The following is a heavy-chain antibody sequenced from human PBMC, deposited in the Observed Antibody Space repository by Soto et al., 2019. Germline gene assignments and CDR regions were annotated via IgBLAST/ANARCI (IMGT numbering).Heavy chain of an antibody. V-gene: IGHV4-39*01. D-gene: IGHD6-19*01. Sequence: ETLSLTCTVSGGSISSSSYYWGWIRQPPGKGLEWIGSIYYSGSTYYNPSLKSRVTISVDTSKNQFSLKLSSVTAADTAVYYCARQRSGSYFDYWGQGTLVTVSS. J-gene: IGHJ4*02. CDR2: IYYSGST. CDR3: ARQRSGSYFDY. CDR1: GGSISSSSYY.